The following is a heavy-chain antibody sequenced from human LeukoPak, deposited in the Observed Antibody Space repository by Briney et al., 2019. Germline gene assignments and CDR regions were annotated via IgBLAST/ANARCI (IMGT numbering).Heavy chain of an antibody. CDR3: AKDPRDEYYYDSSGYYY. V-gene: IGHV3-23*01. CDR2: MSGSGGST. Sequence: GGSLRLSCAASGFTFSSYAMSWVRQAPGKGLEWVSAMSGSGGSTYYADSVKGRFTISRDNSKNTLYLQMNSLRAEDTAVYYCAKDPRDEYYYDSSGYYYWGQGTLVTVSS. D-gene: IGHD3-22*01. J-gene: IGHJ4*02. CDR1: GFTFSSYA.